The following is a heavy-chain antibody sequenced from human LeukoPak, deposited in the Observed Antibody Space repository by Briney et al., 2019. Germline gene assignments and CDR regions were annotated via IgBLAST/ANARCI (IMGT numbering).Heavy chain of an antibody. V-gene: IGHV3-48*04. CDR2: ISSSSSTI. Sequence: GGSLRLSCAASGFTFSSYSMNWVRQAPGKGLEWVSYISSSSSTIYYADSVKGRFTISRDNAKNSLYLQMNSLRAEDTALYYCAKDMVGDYPQYGMDVWGQGTTVTVSS. J-gene: IGHJ6*02. CDR3: AKDMVGDYPQYGMDV. D-gene: IGHD4-17*01. CDR1: GFTFSSYS.